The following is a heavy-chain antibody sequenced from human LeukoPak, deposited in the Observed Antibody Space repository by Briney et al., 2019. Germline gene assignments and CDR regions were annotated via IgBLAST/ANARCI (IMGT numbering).Heavy chain of an antibody. D-gene: IGHD6-19*01. CDR3: ARVSSAGIWDY. CDR2: IYTSGST. J-gene: IGHJ4*02. CDR1: GGSSSGYY. Sequence: SETLSLTCTVSGGSSSGYYWSWIRQPAGKGQEWIGRIYTSGSTNYNPSLKSRVTMSVDTSKNQFSLKLSSVTAADTAVYYCARVSSAGIWDYWGQGTLVTVSS. V-gene: IGHV4-4*07.